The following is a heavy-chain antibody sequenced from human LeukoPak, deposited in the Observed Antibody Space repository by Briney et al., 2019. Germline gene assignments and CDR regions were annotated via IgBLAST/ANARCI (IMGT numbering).Heavy chain of an antibody. V-gene: IGHV3-23*01. CDR1: GFTFSTYV. D-gene: IGHD3-16*01. CDR2: ISGSGGTT. J-gene: IGHJ4*02. Sequence: GGSLRLSCEASGFTFSTYVMSWVRQAPGGGLECVSSISGSGGTTYYADSVKGRFTISRDNSKNTVYLQMSSLTVEDTAIYYCAKEKLRYYDYWGQGALVTVSS. CDR3: AKEKLRYYDY.